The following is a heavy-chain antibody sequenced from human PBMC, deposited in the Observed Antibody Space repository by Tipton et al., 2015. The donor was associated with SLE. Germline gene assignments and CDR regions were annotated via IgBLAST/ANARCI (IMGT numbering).Heavy chain of an antibody. Sequence: QLVQFGGEVKKPGASVKVSCKAAGYTLSSYGISWVRQAPGQGLEWMGWISTSDGHTNYAQSLQGRVTMTIDTSTSTVYMELGSLTSDDTALYFCARDQGYSYGFSSWGQGTLVTVSS. CDR2: ISTSDGHT. V-gene: IGHV1-18*01. CDR3: ARDQGYSYGFSS. D-gene: IGHD5-18*01. CDR1: GYTLSSYG. J-gene: IGHJ5*02.